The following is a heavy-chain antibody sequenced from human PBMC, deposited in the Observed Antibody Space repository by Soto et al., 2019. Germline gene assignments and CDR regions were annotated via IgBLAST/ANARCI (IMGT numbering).Heavy chain of an antibody. Sequence: ASVKVSCKASGYTFASYDINWGRQATGQGLEWMGWMNPNSGNTGYAQKFQGRVTMTRNTSISTAYMELSSLRSEDTAVYYCARERTVAGNDYWGQGTLVTVSS. V-gene: IGHV1-8*01. CDR1: GYTFASYD. CDR3: ARERTVAGNDY. J-gene: IGHJ4*02. D-gene: IGHD6-19*01. CDR2: MNPNSGNT.